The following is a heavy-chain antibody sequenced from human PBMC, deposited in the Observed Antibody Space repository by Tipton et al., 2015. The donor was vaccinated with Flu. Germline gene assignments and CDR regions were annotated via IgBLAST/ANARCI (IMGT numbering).Heavy chain of an antibody. CDR3: ATDWHFGLGV. V-gene: IGHV3-74*03. CDR2: INNDGSDT. CDR1: GPTFSDSW. Sequence: SLRLSCAYSGPTFSDSWMHWVRQAPGKGLVWVARINNDGSDTKYADPAKGRFTISRDNDKNMLFLQMKSLRAEDTAVYYCATDWHFGLGVWGQGTPVAVSS. J-gene: IGHJ6*02.